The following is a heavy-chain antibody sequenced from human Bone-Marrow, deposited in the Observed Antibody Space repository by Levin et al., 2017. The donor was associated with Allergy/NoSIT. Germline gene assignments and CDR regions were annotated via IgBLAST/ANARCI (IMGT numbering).Heavy chain of an antibody. CDR1: GFIFSNYG. D-gene: IGHD2-2*01. CDR2: ISYDGTNK. Sequence: PGGSLRLSCAASGFIFSNYGMHWVRQAPGKGLEWVAAISYDGTNKYYGDDVKGRFSISRDNSKNTVYLQMNSLRTEDTAVYYCAKDREACSGTSDTYGMGGWGQGTSVTVS. V-gene: IGHV3-30*18. J-gene: IGHJ6*02. CDR3: AKDREACSGTSDTYGMGG.